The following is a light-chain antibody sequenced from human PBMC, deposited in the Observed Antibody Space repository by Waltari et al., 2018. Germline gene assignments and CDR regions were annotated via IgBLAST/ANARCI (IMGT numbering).Light chain of an antibody. CDR2: DDT. Sequence: SYVLTQPPSLSVAPGQTAKISCGGNNIESKGVHWYKQKPGQAPLLVMYDDTERPSGIPGRFAGSNSGNTASLTISRVGAGDEADYYCHVWDSNTGVFGGGTKLTVL. V-gene: IGLV3-21*02. CDR1: NIESKG. J-gene: IGLJ3*02. CDR3: HVWDSNTGV.